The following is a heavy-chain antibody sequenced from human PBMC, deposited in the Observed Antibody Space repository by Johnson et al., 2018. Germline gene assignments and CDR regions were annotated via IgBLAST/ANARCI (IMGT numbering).Heavy chain of an antibody. Sequence: VQLVQSGGGLVQPGGSLRLSCAASEFTFSDYAMNWVRQAPGKGLEWVSRIGDTGTSTYYTDSVKGRFTISRDNSKNTLFVQMNSRSAQDPALYYCARGGRGGWEYFQDWGQGTLVTVSS. CDR3: ARGGRGGWEYFQD. CDR2: IGDTGTST. V-gene: IGHV3-23*04. CDR1: EFTFSDYA. J-gene: IGHJ1*01. D-gene: IGHD6-19*01.